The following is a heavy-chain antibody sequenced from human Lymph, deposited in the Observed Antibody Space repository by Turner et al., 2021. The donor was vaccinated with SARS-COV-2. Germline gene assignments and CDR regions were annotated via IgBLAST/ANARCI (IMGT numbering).Heavy chain of an antibody. CDR3: ARDLGTYGMDV. Sequence: EVQLVKTGGGLIQPGGSLRLSCAAAGIIVSRNYMNWVRQAPGKGLEWVSVSYSGGTTYYADSVKGRFTISRDNSKNTLYLQMNSLRVEDTAVYYCARDLGTYGMDVWGQGTTVTVSS. CDR1: GIIVSRNY. J-gene: IGHJ6*02. V-gene: IGHV3-53*02. CDR2: SYSGGTT. D-gene: IGHD6-13*01.